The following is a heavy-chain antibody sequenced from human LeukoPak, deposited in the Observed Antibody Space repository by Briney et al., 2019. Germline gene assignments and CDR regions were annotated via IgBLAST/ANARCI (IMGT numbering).Heavy chain of an antibody. CDR1: GFTFSSYA. J-gene: IGHJ4*02. CDR3: ARDSEPYDYVWGSYQALGY. CDR2: ISYDGSNK. D-gene: IGHD3-16*01. V-gene: IGHV3-30-3*01. Sequence: GGSLRLSCAASGFTFSSYAMHWVRQAPGKGLEWVAAISYDGSNKYYADSVKGRFTISRDNSKNTLYLQMNSLRAEDTAVYYCARDSEPYDYVWGSYQALGYWGQGTLVTVSS.